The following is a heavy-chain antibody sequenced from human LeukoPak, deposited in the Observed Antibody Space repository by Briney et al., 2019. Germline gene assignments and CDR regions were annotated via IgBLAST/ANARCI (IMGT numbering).Heavy chain of an antibody. CDR3: AKDQIGWAPGYVSGPLDQ. CDR1: GFSFTMYG. CDR2: ISTDGNNE. V-gene: IGHV3-30*18. D-gene: IGHD6-19*01. J-gene: IGHJ4*02. Sequence: GGSLRLSCAASGFSFTMYGIHWVRQAPGKGLEWVAVISTDGNNEYYANSVKGRFTISRDNSKNTVYLQMTSLKTEDTAVYYCAKDQIGWAPGYVSGPLDQWGQGTLVTVSS.